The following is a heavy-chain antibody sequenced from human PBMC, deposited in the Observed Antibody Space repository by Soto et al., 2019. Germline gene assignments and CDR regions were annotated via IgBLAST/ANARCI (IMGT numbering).Heavy chain of an antibody. J-gene: IGHJ6*03. Sequence: ASVKVSCKVSGYTLTELSMHWVRQAPGKGLEWMGGFDPEDGETIYAQKFQGRVTMTEDTSTDTAYMELRSLRSDDTAVYYCATAGGFIAAAGYYYYYMDVWGKGTTVTVSS. CDR2: FDPEDGET. V-gene: IGHV1-24*01. CDR3: ATAGGFIAAAGYYYYYMDV. CDR1: GYTLTELS. D-gene: IGHD6-13*01.